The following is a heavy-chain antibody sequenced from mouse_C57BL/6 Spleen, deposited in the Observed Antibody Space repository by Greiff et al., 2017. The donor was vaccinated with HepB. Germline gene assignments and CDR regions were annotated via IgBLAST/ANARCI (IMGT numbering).Heavy chain of an antibody. J-gene: IGHJ2*01. CDR1: GYTFTDYN. Sequence: EVQLQQSGPELVKPGASVKMSCKASGYTFTDYNMHWVKQSHGKSLEWIGYINPNNGGTSYNQKFKGKATLTVNKSSSTAYMELRSLTSEDSAVYYCARGGLYSNFFDYWGQGTTLTVSS. D-gene: IGHD2-5*01. CDR3: ARGGLYSNFFDY. V-gene: IGHV1-22*01. CDR2: INPNNGGT.